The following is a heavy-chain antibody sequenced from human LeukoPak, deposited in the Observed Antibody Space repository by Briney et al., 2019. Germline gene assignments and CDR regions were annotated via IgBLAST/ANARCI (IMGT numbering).Heavy chain of an antibody. CDR1: GFTFSSYE. J-gene: IGHJ6*03. CDR3: ARARFGELLGDKLYYYYMDV. Sequence: PGGSLRLSCAASGFTFSSYEMNWVRQAPGKGLEWVSYVSSSGSTIYYADSVKGRFTISRDNAKNSLYLQMNSLRAEDTVVYYCARARFGELLGDKLYYYYMDVWGKGTTVTVSS. V-gene: IGHV3-48*03. D-gene: IGHD3-10*01. CDR2: VSSSGSTI.